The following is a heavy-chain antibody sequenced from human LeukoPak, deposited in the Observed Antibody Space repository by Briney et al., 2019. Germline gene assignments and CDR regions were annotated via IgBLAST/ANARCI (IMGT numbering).Heavy chain of an antibody. Sequence: SGPTLMKPTQTLTLTCTFSGFSLTGGGVGVGWIRQPPGKALEWLALIYWNDDKRYSPSLKNRLTITKDTSKNQVVLTMTNVDPVDTATYYCAHKRDYNDYFDIWGQGTLVTVSS. J-gene: IGHJ4*02. V-gene: IGHV2-5*01. CDR1: GFSLTGGGVG. D-gene: IGHD4-11*01. CDR3: AHKRDYNDYFDI. CDR2: IYWNDDK.